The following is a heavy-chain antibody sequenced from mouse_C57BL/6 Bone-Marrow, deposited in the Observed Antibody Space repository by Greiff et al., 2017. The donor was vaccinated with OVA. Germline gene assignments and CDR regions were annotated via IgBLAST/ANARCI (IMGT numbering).Heavy chain of an antibody. D-gene: IGHD2-3*01. CDR3: TRDRAWLLYFDY. V-gene: IGHV12-3*01. J-gene: IGHJ2*01. CDR2: ITHSGET. CDR1: GFPITSGYY. Sequence: KLEESGPGLVKPSQSLFLTCSITGFPITSGYYWIWIRQSPGKPLEWMGYITHSGETFYNPSLQSPITITRETSNNPFFLQWISVTTDATAMYCCTRDRAWLLYFDYWGPGTTLTVSS.